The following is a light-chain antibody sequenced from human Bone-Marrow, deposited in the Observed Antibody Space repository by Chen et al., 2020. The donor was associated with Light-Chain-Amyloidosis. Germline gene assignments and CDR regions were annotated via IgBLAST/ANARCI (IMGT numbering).Light chain of an antibody. CDR2: DDS. CDR1: NIGSTS. V-gene: IGLV3-21*02. Sequence: SYVLTQPSSVSVAPGQTATIACGGNNIGSTSVHWYQQTPGQAPLLVVYDDSDRPSGIPERLSGSNSGNTATLTISRVEAVDDADYYCQVWDRCSDRPVFGGGTKLTVL. CDR3: QVWDRCSDRPV. J-gene: IGLJ3*02.